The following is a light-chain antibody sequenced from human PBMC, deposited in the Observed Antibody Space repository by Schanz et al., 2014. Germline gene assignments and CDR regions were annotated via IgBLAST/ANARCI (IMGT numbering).Light chain of an antibody. J-gene: IGKJ1*01. CDR2: DAS. CDR3: QLRGNWPPWT. Sequence: EILLTQSPATLSLSPGERATLSCRASQSISTYLAWYQHKPGQGPRLLISDASNRATGTPARFRGSGSGTDVSLTISSLEPEDFAVYYCQLRGNWPPWTFGQGTKVEI. V-gene: IGKV3-11*01. CDR1: QSISTY.